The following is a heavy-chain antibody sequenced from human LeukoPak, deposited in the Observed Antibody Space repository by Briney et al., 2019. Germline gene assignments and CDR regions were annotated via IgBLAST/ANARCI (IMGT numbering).Heavy chain of an antibody. CDR2: IIPILGIA. CDR1: GGIFSSCA. Sequence: SVKVSCKASGGIFSSCAISWVRQAPGQGLEWMGRIIPILGIANYAQKFQGRVTITADKSTSTAYMDLSSLRSEDTAVYYCARDLPPYYFDYWGQGTLVTVSS. V-gene: IGHV1-69*04. CDR3: ARDLPPYYFDY. J-gene: IGHJ4*02.